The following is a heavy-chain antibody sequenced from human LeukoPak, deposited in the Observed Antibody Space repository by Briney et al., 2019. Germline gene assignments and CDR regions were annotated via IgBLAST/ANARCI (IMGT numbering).Heavy chain of an antibody. D-gene: IGHD2-8*01. V-gene: IGHV4-39*07. CDR2: IYYSGST. Sequence: SETLSLTCTVSGGPISSSSYYWGWIRRPPGKGLEWIGYIYYSGSTYYNPALRSRVTISVDRSKNHFSLELNSVTAADTAVYYCARVMYGEGVRFDPWGQGTLVTVSS. J-gene: IGHJ5*02. CDR3: ARVMYGEGVRFDP. CDR1: GGPISSSSYY.